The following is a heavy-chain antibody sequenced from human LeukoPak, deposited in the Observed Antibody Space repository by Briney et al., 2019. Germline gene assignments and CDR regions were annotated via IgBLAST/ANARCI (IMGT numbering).Heavy chain of an antibody. CDR2: IYTSGST. CDR1: GGSISSYY. V-gene: IGHV4-4*07. Sequence: SETLSLTCTVSGGSISSYYWSWLRQPAGKGLEGIGRIYTSGSTNYNPSLKSRVTMSVDTSKNQFSLKLSPVTAADTAVYYCARDIYGGNSYYFDYWGQGTLVTVSS. D-gene: IGHD4-23*01. CDR3: ARDIYGGNSYYFDY. J-gene: IGHJ4*02.